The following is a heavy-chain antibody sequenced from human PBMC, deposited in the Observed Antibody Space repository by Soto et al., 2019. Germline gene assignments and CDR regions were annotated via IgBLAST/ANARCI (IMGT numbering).Heavy chain of an antibody. CDR2: ISGSGDSI. Sequence: EVQVLESGGDLVQPGVSLRLSCAASGFTFSNYAMTWVRQAPGKGLEWVSTISGSGDSIYYADSVKGRFTISRDNSKNTLYLQMNSLRADDWAVYYCSTGRQMGYWGQGTLVIVSS. CDR3: STGRQMGY. D-gene: IGHD7-27*01. CDR1: GFTFSNYA. J-gene: IGHJ4*02. V-gene: IGHV3-23*01.